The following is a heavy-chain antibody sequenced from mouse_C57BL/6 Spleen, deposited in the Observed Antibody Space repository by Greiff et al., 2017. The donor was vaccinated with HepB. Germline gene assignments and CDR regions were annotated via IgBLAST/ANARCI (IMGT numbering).Heavy chain of an antibody. D-gene: IGHD2-1*01. Sequence: EVKLMESGGGLVKPGGSLKLSCAASGFTFSDYGMHWVRQAPEKGLEWVAYISSGSSTIYYADTVKGRFTISRDNAKNTLFLQMTSLRSEDTAMYYCARRVYGNLFDYWGQGTTLTVSS. V-gene: IGHV5-17*01. CDR3: ARRVYGNLFDY. J-gene: IGHJ2*01. CDR2: ISSGSSTI. CDR1: GFTFSDYG.